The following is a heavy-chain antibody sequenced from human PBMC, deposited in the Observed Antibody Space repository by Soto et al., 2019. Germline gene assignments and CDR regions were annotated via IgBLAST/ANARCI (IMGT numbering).Heavy chain of an antibody. J-gene: IGHJ4*02. Sequence: EVQLVESGGGLIQPGGSLRLSCAVSGLTFTGYSMNWVRQAPGKGLEWVSFINSGSSTIFYADFVKGRFTISRDNAKRSMDLEMKGLRDEGTAVYYCAGVGGAPKDTNYFDPWGQGTLVTVSS. V-gene: IGHV3-48*02. D-gene: IGHD2-15*01. CDR2: INSGSSTI. CDR1: GLTFTGYS. CDR3: AGVGGAPKDTNYFDP.